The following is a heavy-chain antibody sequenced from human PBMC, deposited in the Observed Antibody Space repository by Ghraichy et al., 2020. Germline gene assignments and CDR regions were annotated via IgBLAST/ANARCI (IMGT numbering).Heavy chain of an antibody. D-gene: IGHD6-19*01. CDR2: IRSKANSYAT. CDR1: GFTFSGSA. J-gene: IGHJ5*02. V-gene: IGHV3-73*01. Sequence: GGSLRLSCAASGFTFSGSAMHWVRQASGKGLEWVGRIRSKANSYATAYAASVKGRFTISRDDSKNTAYLQMNSLKTEDTAVYYCTRTRSSGHNWFDPWGQGTLVTVSS. CDR3: TRTRSSGHNWFDP.